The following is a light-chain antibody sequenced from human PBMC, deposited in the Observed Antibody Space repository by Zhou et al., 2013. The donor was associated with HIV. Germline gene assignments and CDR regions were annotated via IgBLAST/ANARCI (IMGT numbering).Light chain of an antibody. J-gene: IGLJ2*01. Sequence: QSALTQPASVSGSPGQSITISCTGSSSDVGGYKYVSWYQHHPGKAPKLMIYHVTKRPSGVSNRFSGSKSGNTASLTISGLQAEDESDYYCSSYTGTSTLVVFGGGTKLTVL. CDR2: HVT. CDR1: SSDVGGYKY. V-gene: IGLV2-14*03. CDR3: SSYTGTSTLVV.